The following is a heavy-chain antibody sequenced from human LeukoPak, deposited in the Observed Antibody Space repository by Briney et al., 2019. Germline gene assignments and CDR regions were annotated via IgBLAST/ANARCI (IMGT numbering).Heavy chain of an antibody. J-gene: IGHJ3*02. CDR2: ISDVGTTQ. CDR3: ARDRSKVTAYDDALDI. V-gene: IGHV3-48*03. D-gene: IGHD2-21*02. CDR1: GFTFRSYE. Sequence: GGSLRLSCAASGFTFRSYELNWVRRAPGKRLEWVSYISDVGTTQHYADSVKGRFIISRDNAKNSLYLQMNSLTTEDTAVYYCARDRSKVTAYDDALDIWGQGTMVIVSS.